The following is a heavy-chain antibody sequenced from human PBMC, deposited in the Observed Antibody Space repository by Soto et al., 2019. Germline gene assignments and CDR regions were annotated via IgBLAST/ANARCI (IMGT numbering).Heavy chain of an antibody. Sequence: ASVKVSCKASGYTFTSYAMHWVRQAPGQRLEWMGWINAGNGNTKYSQKFQGRVTITRDTSASTAYMELSSLRSEDTAVYYCAGVKDGDYWFDPWGQGTLVTVSS. D-gene: IGHD4-17*01. J-gene: IGHJ5*02. V-gene: IGHV1-3*01. CDR3: AGVKDGDYWFDP. CDR1: GYTFTSYA. CDR2: INAGNGNT.